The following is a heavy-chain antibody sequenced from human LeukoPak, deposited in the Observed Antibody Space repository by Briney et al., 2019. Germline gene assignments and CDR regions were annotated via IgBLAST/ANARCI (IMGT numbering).Heavy chain of an antibody. CDR1: GFIFGDYA. J-gene: IGHJ4*02. CDR3: VKEGVNPHFDH. D-gene: IGHD3-10*01. CDR2: ITNGGDRT. Sequence: GSLRLSCVASGFIFGDYAMGWVRQAPGKGLEWVSAITNGGDRTYYARSVKGRFTISRDNSKNTLYLQMNSLRVEDTAIYYCVKEGVNPHFDHWGQGTLVTVSS. V-gene: IGHV3-23*01.